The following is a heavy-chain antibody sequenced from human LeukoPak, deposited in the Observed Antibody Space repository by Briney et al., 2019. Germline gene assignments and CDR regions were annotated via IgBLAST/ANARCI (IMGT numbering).Heavy chain of an antibody. CDR2: IYYSGST. V-gene: IGHV4-59*01. CDR3: AREFTYYYDSSGHGFDP. CDR1: GGSISSYY. Sequence: SETLSLTCTVSGGSISSYYWSWIRQPPGQGLEWIGYIYYSGSTNYNPSLKSRVTISVDTSKNPFSLKLSSVTAADTAVYYCAREFTYYYDSSGHGFDPWGQGTLVTVSS. J-gene: IGHJ5*02. D-gene: IGHD3-22*01.